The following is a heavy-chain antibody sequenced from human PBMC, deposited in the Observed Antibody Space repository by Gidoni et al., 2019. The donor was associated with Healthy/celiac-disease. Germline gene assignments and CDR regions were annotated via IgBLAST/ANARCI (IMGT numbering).Heavy chain of an antibody. D-gene: IGHD6-13*01. CDR2: ISAYNGNT. J-gene: IGHJ4*02. V-gene: IGHV1-18*01. CDR1: GYTFPSYG. Sequence: QVQLVQSGAEVKKPGASVKVSCKASGYTFPSYGISWVRQAPGQGLEWMGWISAYNGNTNYAQKLQGRVTMTTDTSTSTAYMELRSLRSDDTAVYYCARDLDEWGDLAAAGTRFDYWGQGTLVTVSS. CDR3: ARDLDEWGDLAAAGTRFDY.